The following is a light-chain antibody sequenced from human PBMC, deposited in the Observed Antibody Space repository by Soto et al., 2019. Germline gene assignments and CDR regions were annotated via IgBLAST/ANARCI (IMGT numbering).Light chain of an antibody. V-gene: IGKV3-11*01. CDR3: KTRSIWPVS. CDR1: QSVNNY. Sequence: EIGFTRSPGTVSLSLGESATLSGMASQSVNNYLHWYQQRTGQDNRIIIFDESNRATGITPRFSGSGSAKDFTLTLRSIETEDLAVYYCKTRSIWPVSVGQGTQLDIK. J-gene: IGKJ5*01. CDR2: DES.